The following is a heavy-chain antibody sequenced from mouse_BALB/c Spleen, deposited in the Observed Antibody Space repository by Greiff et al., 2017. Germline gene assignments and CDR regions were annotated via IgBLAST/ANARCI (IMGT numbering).Heavy chain of an antibody. V-gene: IGHV7-3*02. CDR2: IRNKANGYTT. Sequence: EVQVVESGGGLVQPGGSLRLSCATSGFTFTDYYMSWVRQPPGKALEWLGFIRNKANGYTTEYSASVKGRFTISRDNSQSILYLQMNTLRAEDSATYYCARRQARNYFDYWGQGTTLTVSS. CDR1: GFTFTDYY. CDR3: ARRQARNYFDY. J-gene: IGHJ2*01. D-gene: IGHD6-1*01.